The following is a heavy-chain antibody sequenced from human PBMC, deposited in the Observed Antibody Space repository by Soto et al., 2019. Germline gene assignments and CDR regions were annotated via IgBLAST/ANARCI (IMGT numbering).Heavy chain of an antibody. D-gene: IGHD3-10*01. J-gene: IGHJ5*02. Sequence: PGGSLRLSCAASGFTFSNYAMNWVRQAPGKGLEWVSYISTGGSAIYYADSVKGRFTISRDNSNDTLYLQMYSLRGEDTALYYCAKDSDPGPGPYGGAYYTSFAAWGQGTPVTVSS. CDR3: AKDSDPGPGPYGGAYYTSFAA. CDR1: GFTFSNYA. CDR2: ISTGGSAI. V-gene: IGHV3-48*03.